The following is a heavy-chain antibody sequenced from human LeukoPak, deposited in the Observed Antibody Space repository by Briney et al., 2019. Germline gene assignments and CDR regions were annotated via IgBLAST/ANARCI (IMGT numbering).Heavy chain of an antibody. CDR2: IVHTGTT. Sequence: SETLSLTCTVSGYSISSGYYWGWIRQPPGEGLEWIACIVHTGTTYYKPSLRSRVTISVDTLRNQISLRLSSVTAADTALYNCARAPGAGWTNWGQGTLVTVSS. J-gene: IGHJ4*02. V-gene: IGHV4-38-2*02. CDR1: GYSISSGYY. CDR3: ARAPGAGWTN. D-gene: IGHD6-19*01.